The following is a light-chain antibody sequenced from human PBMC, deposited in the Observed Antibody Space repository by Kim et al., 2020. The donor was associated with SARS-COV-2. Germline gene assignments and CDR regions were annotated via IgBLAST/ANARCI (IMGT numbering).Light chain of an antibody. Sequence: DIQMTQSPSTLSASVGDRLTITCRASQSITSWLAWYQQKPGKAPKLLIYKASNLESGVPSRFSGGGSGTEFTLTISSLQPDDFATYYCQQYNSYSRTFGQGTKLEI. CDR1: QSITSW. J-gene: IGKJ2*01. V-gene: IGKV1-5*03. CDR2: KAS. CDR3: QQYNSYSRT.